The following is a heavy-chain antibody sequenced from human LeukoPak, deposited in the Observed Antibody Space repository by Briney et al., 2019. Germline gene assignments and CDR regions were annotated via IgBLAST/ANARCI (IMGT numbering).Heavy chain of an antibody. CDR1: GCTFSSYA. CDR2: IIPIFGTA. V-gene: IGHV1-69*05. D-gene: IGHD2/OR15-2a*01. Sequence: SVKVSCKASGCTFSSYAISWVRQAPGQGLEWMGRIIPIFGTANYAQKFQGRVTITTDESTSTAYMELSSLRSEDTAVYYCARKDLGSMADDYWGQGTLVTVSS. CDR3: ARKDLGSMADDY. J-gene: IGHJ4*02.